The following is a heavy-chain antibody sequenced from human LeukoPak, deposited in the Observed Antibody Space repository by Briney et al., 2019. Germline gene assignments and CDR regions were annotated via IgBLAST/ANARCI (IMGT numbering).Heavy chain of an antibody. CDR2: KNPNSGNT. Sequence: ASVKVSCKASGDSFTINDINWVRQATGQGLEWMGWKNPNSGNTGYAQKFQGRVTMTRNTSISTAYMELTDLRSEDAAVYYCARVTAGGTWTFDIWGQGTTVTVSS. J-gene: IGHJ3*02. D-gene: IGHD6-13*01. V-gene: IGHV1-8*01. CDR3: ARVTAGGTWTFDI. CDR1: GDSFTIND.